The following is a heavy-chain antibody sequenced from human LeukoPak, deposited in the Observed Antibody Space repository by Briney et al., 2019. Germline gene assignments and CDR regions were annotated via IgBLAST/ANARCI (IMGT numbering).Heavy chain of an antibody. D-gene: IGHD2-15*01. Sequence: SETLSLTCAVSGGSISSGGYSWSWIRQPPGKGLEWIGYIYHSGSTYYNPSLKSRVTISVDRSKNQFSLKLSSVTAADTAVYYCASAPKYCSGGSCYPGPFDYWGQGTLVTVSS. V-gene: IGHV4-30-2*01. J-gene: IGHJ4*02. CDR3: ASAPKYCSGGSCYPGPFDY. CDR2: IYHSGST. CDR1: GGSISSGGYS.